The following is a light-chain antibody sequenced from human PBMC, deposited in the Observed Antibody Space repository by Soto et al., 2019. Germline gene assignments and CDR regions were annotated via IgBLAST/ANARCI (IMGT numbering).Light chain of an antibody. CDR1: SSDVGKYDY. J-gene: IGLJ1*01. Sequence: QSVLTQPPSASVSPGQSVTVSCTGTSSDVGKYDYVSWFQHHPGKAPKLMIYEVNKRPSGVPDRFSGSKSGNTASLTVSGLQAEDEADYYCSSYAGSSNVFGTGTKVTVL. CDR2: EVN. CDR3: SSYAGSSNV. V-gene: IGLV2-8*01.